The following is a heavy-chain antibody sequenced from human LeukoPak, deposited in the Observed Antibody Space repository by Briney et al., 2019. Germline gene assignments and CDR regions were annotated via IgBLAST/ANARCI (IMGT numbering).Heavy chain of an antibody. CDR3: AKDGYYPN. CDR1: GFTFSSYG. J-gene: IGHJ4*02. D-gene: IGHD3-3*01. Sequence: GSLRLSRAASGFTFSSYGMHWVRQAPGKGLEWVAVISYDGSNKYYADSVKGRFTISRDNSKNTLYLQMNSLRAEDTAVYYCAKDGYYPNWGQGTLVTVSS. CDR2: ISYDGSNK. V-gene: IGHV3-30*18.